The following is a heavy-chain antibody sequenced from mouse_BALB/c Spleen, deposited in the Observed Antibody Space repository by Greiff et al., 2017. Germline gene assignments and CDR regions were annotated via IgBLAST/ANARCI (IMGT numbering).Heavy chain of an antibody. J-gene: IGHJ2*01. CDR3: ARGSITTADIDD. CDR1: GFTFSSYA. V-gene: IGHV5-6-5*01. D-gene: IGHD1-2*01. CDR2: ISSGGST. Sequence: EVKLVESGGGLVKPGGSLKLSCAASGFTFSSYAMSWVRQTPEKRLEWVASISSGGSTYYPDSVKGRFTISRDNARNILYLQMSSLRAEDTAMYYCARGSITTADIDDWGEGTTLTVAS.